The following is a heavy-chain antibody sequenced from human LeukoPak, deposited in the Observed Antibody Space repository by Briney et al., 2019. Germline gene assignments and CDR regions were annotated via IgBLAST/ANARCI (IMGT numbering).Heavy chain of an antibody. V-gene: IGHV4-39*01. CDR3: ARHPGYYDSSGYFGFDY. J-gene: IGHJ4*02. Sequence: SETLSLTCTVSGGSISSSSYYWGWIRQPPGKGLEWIGSIYYSGSTYYNPSLKSRVTISVDTSKNQFSLKLSSVTAADTAVYYCARHPGYYDSSGYFGFDYWGQGTLVTVSS. D-gene: IGHD3-22*01. CDR2: IYYSGST. CDR1: GGSISSSSYY.